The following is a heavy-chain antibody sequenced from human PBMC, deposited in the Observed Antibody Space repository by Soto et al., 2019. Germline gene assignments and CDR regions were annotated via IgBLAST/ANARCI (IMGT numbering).Heavy chain of an antibody. J-gene: IGHJ5*02. CDR3: ARQRAVAARPVWFDP. CDR2: IHYTGST. D-gene: IGHD6-6*01. CDR1: GGSISSSSYF. V-gene: IGHV4-39*01. Sequence: SETLSLTCTVSGGSISSSSYFWDWIRQPPGKGLEWIGSIHYTGSTYYNPSLQSRVTISLDTSKNQFSLKLTSVTAADTAVYYCARQRAVAARPVWFDPWGQGTLVTVSS.